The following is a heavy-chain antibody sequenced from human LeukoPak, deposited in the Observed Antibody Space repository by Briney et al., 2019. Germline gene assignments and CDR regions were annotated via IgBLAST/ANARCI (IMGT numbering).Heavy chain of an antibody. V-gene: IGHV1-69*05. J-gene: IGHJ3*02. D-gene: IGHD1-26*01. CDR3: ARGHSGSPSFDI. Sequence: VASVKVSCKASGGTFSSYAISWVRQAPGQGLEWMGRIIPIFGTANYAQKFQGRVTITTDESTSTAYMELSSLRSEDTAVYYCARGHSGSPSFDIWGQGTMVTVSS. CDR2: IIPIFGTA. CDR1: GGTFSSYA.